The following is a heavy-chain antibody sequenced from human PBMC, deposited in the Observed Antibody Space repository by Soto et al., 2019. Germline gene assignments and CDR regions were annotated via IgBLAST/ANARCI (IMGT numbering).Heavy chain of an antibody. D-gene: IGHD3-3*02. CDR1: GGSINTYY. V-gene: IGHV4-4*07. Sequence: SETLSLTCTVTGGSINTYYWSWVRQSAGKGLEWIGRVYTTGSTNYNPSLKSRVTISVDTSRNQFSLSLRSVTAADTAVYYCARDFNSIFDDFADMRWNFDPWVQGTLVTVSS. CDR3: ARDFNSIFDDFADMRWNFDP. CDR2: VYTTGST. J-gene: IGHJ5*02.